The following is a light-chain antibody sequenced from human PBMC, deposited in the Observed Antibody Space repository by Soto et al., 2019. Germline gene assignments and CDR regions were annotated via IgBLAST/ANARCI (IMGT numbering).Light chain of an antibody. CDR3: QQSFTTPRT. V-gene: IGKV1-39*01. J-gene: IGKJ2*01. Sequence: DIQMTQSPSSLSASVGDTVTITCRASQTIKSYLNWYQFTRGKAPKLLIFGVSNLKSGVPSRFSGNGSTTVFTLDLSSLQPEDFATYYCQQSFTTPRTFGRGTRLEIK. CDR1: QTIKSY. CDR2: GVS.